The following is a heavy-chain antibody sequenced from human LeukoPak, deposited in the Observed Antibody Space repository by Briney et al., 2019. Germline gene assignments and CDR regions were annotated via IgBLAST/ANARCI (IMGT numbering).Heavy chain of an antibody. V-gene: IGHV3-74*01. D-gene: IGHD2-2*03. CDR1: GFTFRSYW. Sequence: GGSLRLSCEASGFTFRSYWMHWVRQAPGKGLVWVSRTNSDGSGTSYADSVKGRFTISRDNAKNSLYLQMNSLRADDTAVYYCARDIGWGWFDPWGQGTLVTVSS. J-gene: IGHJ5*02. CDR2: TNSDGSGT. CDR3: ARDIGWGWFDP.